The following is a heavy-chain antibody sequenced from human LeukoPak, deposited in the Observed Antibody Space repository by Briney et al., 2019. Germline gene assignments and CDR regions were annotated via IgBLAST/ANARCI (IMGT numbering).Heavy chain of an antibody. CDR2: ISSSNSYM. Sequence: PGGSLRLSCVGSGFSFSSYSMNWVRQTPGKGLEWVSSISSSNSYMYYADSVTGRFIISKDNAKNSLYLQMNSLRAEDTAVYYCARSVSTVTTTADYWGQGTLVTVSS. D-gene: IGHD4-17*01. J-gene: IGHJ4*02. CDR1: GFSFSSYS. V-gene: IGHV3-21*04. CDR3: ARSVSTVTTTADY.